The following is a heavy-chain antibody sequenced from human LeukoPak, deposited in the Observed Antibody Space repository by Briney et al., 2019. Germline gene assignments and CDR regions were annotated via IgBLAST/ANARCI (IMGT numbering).Heavy chain of an antibody. V-gene: IGHV4-31*03. CDR2: IYYSGST. Sequence: SETLSLTCTVSGGSISSGGYYWSWIRQHPGKGLEWIGYIYYSGSTYYNPSLKSRVTISVDTSKNQFSLKLSSVTAADTAVYYCARVNYYGSGSYQYYFDYWGQGTLVTVFS. D-gene: IGHD3-10*01. CDR3: ARVNYYGSGSYQYYFDY. J-gene: IGHJ4*02. CDR1: GGSISSGGYY.